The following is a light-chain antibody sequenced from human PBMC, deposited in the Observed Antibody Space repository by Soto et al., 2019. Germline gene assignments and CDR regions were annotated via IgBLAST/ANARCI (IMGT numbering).Light chain of an antibody. CDR3: ESWDSDTVV. CDR2: IEGSGSY. J-gene: IGLJ2*01. CDR1: SGHINYM. V-gene: IGLV4-60*02. Sequence: QLVLTQSSSASASLGSSVTLTCTLSSGHINYMIAWHQQQPGKAPRYLMTIEGSGSYNRGRGVPDRFSGSSSGADRYLTLSNLQFEDEADYYCESWDSDTVVFGGGTKLTVL.